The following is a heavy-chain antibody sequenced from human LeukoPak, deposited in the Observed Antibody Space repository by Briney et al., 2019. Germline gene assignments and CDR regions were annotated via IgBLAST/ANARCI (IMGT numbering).Heavy chain of an antibody. D-gene: IGHD2-15*01. V-gene: IGHV1-69*02. CDR3: ALGLVVAADDAFDI. CDR2: IIPILGIA. CDR1: GGTSSSYT. J-gene: IGHJ3*02. Sequence: EASVKVSCKASGGTSSSYTISWVRQAPGQGLEWMGRIIPILGIANYAQKFQGRVTITADKSTSTAYMELSSLRSEDTAVYYCALGLVVAADDAFDIWGQRTMVTVSS.